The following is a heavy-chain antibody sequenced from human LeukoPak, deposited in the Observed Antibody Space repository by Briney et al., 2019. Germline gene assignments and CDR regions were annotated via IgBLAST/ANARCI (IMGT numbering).Heavy chain of an antibody. CDR1: GFTFSSYE. V-gene: IGHV3-48*03. D-gene: IGHD1-26*01. J-gene: IGHJ4*02. CDR2: ISSSGSTI. CDR3: ASINSGSYLNY. Sequence: GGSLRLSCAASGFTFSSYEMNWVLQAPGKGLEWVSYISSSGSTIYYADSVKGRFTISRDNAKNSLYLQMNSLRAEDTAVYYCASINSGSYLNYWGQGTLVTVSS.